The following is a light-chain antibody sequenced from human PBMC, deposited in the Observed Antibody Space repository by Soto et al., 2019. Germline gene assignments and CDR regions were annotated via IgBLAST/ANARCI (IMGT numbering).Light chain of an antibody. V-gene: IGLV2-11*01. CDR1: SSDVGGYNY. CDR3: CSYAGSGDV. J-gene: IGLJ1*01. CDR2: DVS. Sequence: QSALTQPRSVSGSPGQSVTISCTGTSSDVGGYNYVSWYQQHPGKAPKPMIYDVSKRPSGVPDRFSGSKSGNTASLTISGLQAEDEADYYCCSYAGSGDVFGTGTKVTVL.